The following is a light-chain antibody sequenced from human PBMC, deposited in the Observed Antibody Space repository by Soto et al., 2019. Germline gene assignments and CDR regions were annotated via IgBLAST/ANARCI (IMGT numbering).Light chain of an antibody. J-gene: IGLJ3*02. CDR3: SSHAASGV. CDR2: EVS. Sequence: QSVLTQPPSASGSPGQSVTIXXSGXXXDVGAYNYVSWYQQRPGKAPKLIIYEVSQRPSGVPDRFSGSKSGDTASLTVSGLQAEDEAYYYCSSHAASGVFGGGTKLTVL. CDR1: XXDVGAYNY. V-gene: IGLV2-8*01.